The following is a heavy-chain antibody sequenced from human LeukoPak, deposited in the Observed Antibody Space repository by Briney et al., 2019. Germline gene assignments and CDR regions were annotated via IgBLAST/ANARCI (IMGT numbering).Heavy chain of an antibody. CDR2: ISAYNGNT. CDR1: GYTFTSYG. D-gene: IGHD6-19*01. Sequence: ASVKVSCKASGYTFTSYGISWVRQAPGQGLEWMGWISAYNGNTNYAQKLQGRVTMTTDTSTSTAYMELRSLRSDDTAVYYCARGVGSYSGGWYGEVWFDPWGQGTLVTVSS. J-gene: IGHJ5*02. V-gene: IGHV1-18*01. CDR3: ARGVGSYSGGWYGEVWFDP.